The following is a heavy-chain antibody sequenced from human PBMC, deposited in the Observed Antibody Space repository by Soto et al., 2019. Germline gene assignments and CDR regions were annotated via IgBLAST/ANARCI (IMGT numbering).Heavy chain of an antibody. Sequence: PGGSLRLSCAASGLSLNDYGMHWVRQPPGKGLEWVADISYDGRNKYYTDSVRGRFTISRDISKGTLYLQMNSLRPEDTAVYYCAKSNRGAYDTPDFWGQGTPVTVSS. CDR3: AKSNRGAYDTPDF. J-gene: IGHJ4*02. CDR1: GLSLNDYG. V-gene: IGHV3-30*18. CDR2: ISYDGRNK. D-gene: IGHD3-22*01.